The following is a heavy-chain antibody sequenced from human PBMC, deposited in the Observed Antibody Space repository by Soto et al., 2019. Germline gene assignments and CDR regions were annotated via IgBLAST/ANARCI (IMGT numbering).Heavy chain of an antibody. CDR1: GFTFSSYG. V-gene: IGHV3-33*01. CDR3: GAVAGTGYFDY. D-gene: IGHD6-19*01. J-gene: IGHJ4*02. CDR2: IWYDGSNK. Sequence: LRLSCAASGFTFSSYGMHWVRQAPGKGLEWVAVIWYDGSNKYYADSVKGRFTISRDNSKNTLYLQMNSLRAEDTAVYYCGAVAGTGYFDYWGQGTLVTVSS.